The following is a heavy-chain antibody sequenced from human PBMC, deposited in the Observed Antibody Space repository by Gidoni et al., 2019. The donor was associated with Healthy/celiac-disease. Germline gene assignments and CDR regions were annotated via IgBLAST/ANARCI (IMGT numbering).Heavy chain of an antibody. D-gene: IGHD3-22*01. J-gene: IGHJ3*02. CDR1: GFTFSSYS. Sequence: EVQLVESGGGLVKPGGSLRLSCAASGFTFSSYSMNWVRQAPGKGLEWVSSISSSSSYIYYADSVKGRFTISRDNAKNSLYLQMNSLRAEDTAVYYCARVSMIVVVNDAFDIWGQGTMVTVSS. V-gene: IGHV3-21*01. CDR3: ARVSMIVVVNDAFDI. CDR2: ISSSSSYI.